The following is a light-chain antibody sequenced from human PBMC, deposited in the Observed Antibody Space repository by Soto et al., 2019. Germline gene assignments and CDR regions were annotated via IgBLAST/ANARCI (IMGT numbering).Light chain of an antibody. V-gene: IGKV3-15*01. J-gene: IGKJ2*01. CDR1: QSVSSN. CDR3: QQYSDWPQT. Sequence: EIVMTQSPATLSVSPGEGATLSCRASQSVSSNLAWYQQKPGQAPRPLIYGASTRATDIPARFSGSGSGTEFTLTISSLLSEDFAVYFCQQYSDWPQTFGQGTKLEIK. CDR2: GAS.